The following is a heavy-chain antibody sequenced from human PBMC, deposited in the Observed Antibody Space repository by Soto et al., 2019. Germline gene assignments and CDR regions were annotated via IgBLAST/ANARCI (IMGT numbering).Heavy chain of an antibody. CDR2: LASDGSYQ. CDR1: GFPFGGYG. Sequence: QVQLVESGGGLVQPGGSLRLSCAASGFPFGGYGMHWVRQSPGEGLEWVSGLASDGSYQYYVDSMKGRFTISRDNSKNTLYLQMNSLRPGDTAVYYCARSIGARTSVSPDYCGQGTQVTVAS. J-gene: IGHJ4*02. D-gene: IGHD2-15*01. V-gene: IGHV3-30*03. CDR3: ARSIGARTSVSPDY.